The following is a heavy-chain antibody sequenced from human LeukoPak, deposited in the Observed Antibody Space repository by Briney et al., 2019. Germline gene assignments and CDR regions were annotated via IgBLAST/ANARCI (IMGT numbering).Heavy chain of an antibody. Sequence: ASVKVSCKASGYTFTSYAMHWVRQAPGQRLEWKGWINAGNGNTKYSQEFQGRVTITRDTSASTAYMELSSLRSEDTAVYYCARGSHIAAAGTLDYWGQGTLVTVSS. CDR3: ARGSHIAAAGTLDY. D-gene: IGHD6-13*01. CDR1: GYTFTSYA. CDR2: INAGNGNT. V-gene: IGHV1-3*03. J-gene: IGHJ4*02.